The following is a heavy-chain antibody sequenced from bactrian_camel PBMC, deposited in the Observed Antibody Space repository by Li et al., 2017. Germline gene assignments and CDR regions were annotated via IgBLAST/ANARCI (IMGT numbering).Heavy chain of an antibody. J-gene: IGHJ4*01. V-gene: IGHV3S1*01. CDR3: AADRLGYGGGMCYPTYWFNW. CDR2: IYTDSRST. Sequence: HVQLVESGGGSVQAGGSLRLSCAVSGFSSFCMKWLRQAPGKEREGVAAIYTDSRSTTYADSVTGRFTISYDNAKHILYLQMNNLKPEDTATYHCAADRLGYGGGMCYPTYWFNWRGQGTQVTVS. D-gene: IGHD2*01. CDR1: GFSSFC.